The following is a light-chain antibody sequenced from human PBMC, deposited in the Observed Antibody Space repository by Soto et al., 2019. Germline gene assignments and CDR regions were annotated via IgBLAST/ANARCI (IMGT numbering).Light chain of an antibody. CDR3: SSYAGSNTPYV. CDR2: EVT. CDR1: SSDVGNYNF. V-gene: IGLV2-8*01. J-gene: IGLJ1*01. Sequence: QSALTQPPSASGSPGQSVTISCTGTSSDVGNYNFVSWYQQHPGQAPKLMIYEVTKRPSGVPDRFSGSKSGNTASLTVSGLQAEDEADYYCSSYAGSNTPYVFGTGTQLTVL.